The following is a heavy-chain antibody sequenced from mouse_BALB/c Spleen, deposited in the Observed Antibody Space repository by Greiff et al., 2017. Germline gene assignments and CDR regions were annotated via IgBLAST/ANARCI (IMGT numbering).Heavy chain of an antibody. V-gene: IGHV8-8*01. Sequence: QVTLKESGPGLLKPSQTLSLTCSFSGFTLSTSGMGLGWIRHPSGKGLEWLGHVWCGDDKYDNPYLKSQLTISKDTSRNQVFLMITSVDTADTATYYCDRRAGGDYGGAWFAYWGQGTLVTVSA. CDR2: VWCGDDK. D-gene: IGHD2-13*01. CDR3: DRRAGGDYGGAWFAY. J-gene: IGHJ3*01. CDR1: GFTLSTSGMG.